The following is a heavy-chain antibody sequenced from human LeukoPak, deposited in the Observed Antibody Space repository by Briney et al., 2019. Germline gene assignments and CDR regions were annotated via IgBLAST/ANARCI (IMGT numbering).Heavy chain of an antibody. V-gene: IGHV3-30*18. D-gene: IGHD2-2*01. J-gene: IGHJ4*02. CDR2: ISYDGSNK. CDR1: GFTFSSYG. CDR3: AKVADVTLVVPAADFDY. Sequence: HPGRSLRLSCAAPGFTFSSYGMHWVRQAPGKGLEWVAVISYDGSNKYYADSVKGRFTISRDNSKNTLYLQMNSLRAEDTAVYYCAKVADVTLVVPAADFDYWGQGTRVTVSS.